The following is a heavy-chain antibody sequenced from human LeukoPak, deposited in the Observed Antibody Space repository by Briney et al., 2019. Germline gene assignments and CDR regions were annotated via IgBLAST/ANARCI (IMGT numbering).Heavy chain of an antibody. J-gene: IGHJ4*02. CDR2: ISSSGSTI. D-gene: IGHD3-3*01. Sequence: GGSLRLSCAASGFTFSDYYMSWIRQAPGKGLEWVSYISSSGSTIYYADSVKGRFTISRDNAKNSLYPQMNSLRAEDTAVYYCARDISYYDFWSGYYTPGYFDYWGQGTLVTVSS. CDR1: GFTFSDYY. CDR3: ARDISYYDFWSGYYTPGYFDY. V-gene: IGHV3-11*04.